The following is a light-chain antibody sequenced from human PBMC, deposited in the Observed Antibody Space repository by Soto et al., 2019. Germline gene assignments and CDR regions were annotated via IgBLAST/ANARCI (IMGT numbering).Light chain of an antibody. V-gene: IGLV2-8*01. J-gene: IGLJ3*02. CDR1: RSDVGGYNY. Sequence: QSALTKSPSASGSPGQSVTISCTETRSDVGGYNYVSWYQQHPGKAPKLMIYEVSKRPSGVPDRFSGSKSGNTASLTVSGLQAEDEADYYCSSYAGSNNLGVFGGGTKLTVL. CDR2: EVS. CDR3: SSYAGSNNLGV.